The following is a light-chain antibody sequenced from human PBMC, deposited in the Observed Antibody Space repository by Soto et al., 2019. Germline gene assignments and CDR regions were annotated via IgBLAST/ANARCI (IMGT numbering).Light chain of an antibody. J-gene: IGKJ4*01. CDR1: QSVTSNF. Sequence: EIVLTQSPGTLSLSPGERVTLSCRASQSVTSNFLGWYQQKPGQAPRLLIYGASTRATGIPDRFSGSGSGTDFALTVSRQAAEDFAIYYCHQYGSSPLTFGGGTKVEI. V-gene: IGKV3-20*01. CDR2: GAS. CDR3: HQYGSSPLT.